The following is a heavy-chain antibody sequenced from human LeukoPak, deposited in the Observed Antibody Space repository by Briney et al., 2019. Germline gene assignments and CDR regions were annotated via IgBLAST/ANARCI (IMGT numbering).Heavy chain of an antibody. Sequence: PGGSLRLSCAASGFTFSTYAMIWVRQAPGKGLEWVSGISGSGGRTYYADSVKGRFTISRDNAKNSLYLQLNSLRAEDTAVYYCARDGSGSADVDFDYWGQGTLVTVSS. J-gene: IGHJ4*02. D-gene: IGHD3-10*01. CDR3: ARDGSGSADVDFDY. V-gene: IGHV3-23*01. CDR2: ISGSGGRT. CDR1: GFTFSTYA.